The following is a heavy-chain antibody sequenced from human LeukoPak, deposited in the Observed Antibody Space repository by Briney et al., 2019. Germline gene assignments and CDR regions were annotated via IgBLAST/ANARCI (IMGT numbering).Heavy chain of an antibody. CDR1: GFTFSSHG. D-gene: IGHD3-10*01. V-gene: IGHV3-30*03. J-gene: IGHJ4*02. CDR2: ISYDESNK. Sequence: GGSLRLSCAASGFTFSSHGMHWVRQAPGKGLEWVAVISYDESNKYYADSVKGRFTISRDNSKNTLYLQMNSLRAEDTAVYYCARASYGSYFDYWGQGTLVTVSS. CDR3: ARASYGSYFDY.